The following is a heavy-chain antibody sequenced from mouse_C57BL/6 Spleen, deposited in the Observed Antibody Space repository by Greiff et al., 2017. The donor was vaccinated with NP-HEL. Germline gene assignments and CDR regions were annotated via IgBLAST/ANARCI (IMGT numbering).Heavy chain of an antibody. Sequence: VQLQQSGAELARPGASVKLSCKASGYTFTSYGISWVKQRTGQGLEWIGEIYPRSGNNYYNEKFKGKATLTADKSSSTAYMELRSLTSEDSAVYFCARYGYDEDYYAMDYWGQGTSVTVSS. CDR2: IYPRSGNN. J-gene: IGHJ4*01. CDR1: GYTFTSYG. D-gene: IGHD2-2*01. CDR3: ARYGYDEDYYAMDY. V-gene: IGHV1-81*01.